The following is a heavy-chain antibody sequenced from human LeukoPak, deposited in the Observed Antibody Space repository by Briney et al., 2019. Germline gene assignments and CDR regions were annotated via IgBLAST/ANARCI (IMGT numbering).Heavy chain of an antibody. V-gene: IGHV3-7*01. J-gene: IGHJ3*02. CDR1: GFTFSSYW. D-gene: IGHD5-12*01. CDR2: IKQDGSEK. CDR3: ARDNPPPHRGYGHDAFDI. Sequence: PGGSLRLSCAASGFTFSSYWMSWVRQAPGKGLEWVANIKQDGSEKRYVDSVKGRFTISRDNSKNTLYLQMNSLRAEDTAVYYCARDNPPPHRGYGHDAFDIWGQGTMVTVSS.